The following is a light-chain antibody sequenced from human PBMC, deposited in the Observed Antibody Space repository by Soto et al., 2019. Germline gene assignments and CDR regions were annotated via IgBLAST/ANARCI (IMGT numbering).Light chain of an antibody. CDR1: QSVSSD. CDR3: QQRSNWGLT. J-gene: IGKJ4*01. Sequence: EIVLTQSPATLSLSPGERATLSCSASQSVSSDLAWYQQKPGQAPRLLIYDASNRATGIPARFSGSGSGTDFTLTISSLEPEDFAVYYCQQRSNWGLTFGGGTKVEIK. V-gene: IGKV3-11*01. CDR2: DAS.